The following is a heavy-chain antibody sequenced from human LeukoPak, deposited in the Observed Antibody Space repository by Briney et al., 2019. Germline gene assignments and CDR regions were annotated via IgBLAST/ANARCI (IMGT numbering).Heavy chain of an antibody. Sequence: GVSLRLSCAASGFTFSDYYMSWIPQAPGKGLEWVAYITSSGDDIYYAESVKGRFTISRDNAKNALFLRMSSLRVEDTATYYCASDIVATSGDFWGQGTLVSVSS. CDR1: GFTFSDYY. V-gene: IGHV3-11*01. D-gene: IGHD5-12*01. J-gene: IGHJ4*02. CDR3: ASDIVATSGDF. CDR2: ITSSGDDI.